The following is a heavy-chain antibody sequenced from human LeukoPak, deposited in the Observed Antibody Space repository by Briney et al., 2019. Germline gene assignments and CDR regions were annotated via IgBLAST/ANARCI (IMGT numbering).Heavy chain of an antibody. D-gene: IGHD1-26*01. CDR3: AKDLSGATY. CDR2: INGGGGST. V-gene: IGHV3-23*01. Sequence: GGSLRLSCAASGFTFSNYAMSWVRQAPGKGLEWVSSINGGGGSTYYADSVKGRFTISRDNSENTLCLQMNSLRAGDTAVYYCAKDLSGATYWGQGTLVTVSS. CDR1: GFTFSNYA. J-gene: IGHJ4*02.